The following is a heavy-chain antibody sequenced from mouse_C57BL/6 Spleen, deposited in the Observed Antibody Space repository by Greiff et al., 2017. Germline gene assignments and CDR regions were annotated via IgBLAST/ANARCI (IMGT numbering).Heavy chain of an antibody. CDR3: ARIYYYGSSFYYYAMDD. Sequence: VQLQQSVAELVRPGASVKLSCTASGFNIKNTYMHWVKQRPEQGLEWIGRIDPANGTTKYAPKFQGQATITADPSSNTAYLQLSSLTSEDTAIYYCARIYYYGSSFYYYAMDDWGQGTSVTVSS. J-gene: IGHJ4*01. V-gene: IGHV14-3*01. CDR2: IDPANGTT. D-gene: IGHD1-1*01. CDR1: GFNIKNTY.